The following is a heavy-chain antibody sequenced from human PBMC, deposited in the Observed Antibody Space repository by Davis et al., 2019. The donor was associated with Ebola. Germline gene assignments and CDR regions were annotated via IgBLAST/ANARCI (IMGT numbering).Heavy chain of an antibody. J-gene: IGHJ6*02. V-gene: IGHV1-69*13. D-gene: IGHD3-3*01. CDR3: ARDRYDFWSGYYGQDYYYGMDV. CDR1: GGTFSSYA. Sequence: SVKVSCKASGGTFSSYAISWVRQAPGQGLEWMGGIIPIFGTANYAQKFQGRVTITADESTSTAYMELSSLRSDDTAVYYCARDRYDFWSGYYGQDYYYGMDVWGQGTTVTVSS. CDR2: IIPIFGTA.